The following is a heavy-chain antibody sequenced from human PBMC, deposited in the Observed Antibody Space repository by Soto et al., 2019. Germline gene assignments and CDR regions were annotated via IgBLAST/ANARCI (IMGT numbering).Heavy chain of an antibody. Sequence: GASVKVSCKASGYTFTSYGISWVRQAPGQGLEWMGWISAYNGNTNYAQKLQGRVTMTTDTSTSTAYMELRSLRSDDTAVYYCARDEQPQPYSWFDPWGQGTLVTVPQ. V-gene: IGHV1-18*01. J-gene: IGHJ5*02. D-gene: IGHD6-13*01. CDR1: GYTFTSYG. CDR3: ARDEQPQPYSWFDP. CDR2: ISAYNGNT.